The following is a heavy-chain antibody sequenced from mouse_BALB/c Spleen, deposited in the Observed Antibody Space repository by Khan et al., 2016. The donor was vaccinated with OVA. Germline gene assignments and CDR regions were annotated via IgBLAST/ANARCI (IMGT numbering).Heavy chain of an antibody. V-gene: IGHV1S137*01. Sequence: VQLQESGPEPVRPGASVKISCKGSGYTFADSGMHWVRQSHAKSLEWIGVISTYYGNIKYNQKFEGRATMTVDKSSSTAYMELARLTSEDSAVYFCTRDGISEFAYGGQGTLVTVSA. CDR1: GYTFADSG. J-gene: IGHJ3*01. CDR2: ISTYYGNI. D-gene: IGHD2-3*01. CDR3: TRDGISEFAY.